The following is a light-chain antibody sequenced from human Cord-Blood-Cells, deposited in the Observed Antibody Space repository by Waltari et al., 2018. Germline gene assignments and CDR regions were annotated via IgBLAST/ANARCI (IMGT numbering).Light chain of an antibody. V-gene: IGLV1-40*01. CDR2: GNS. CDR1: SSNIGAGYD. Sequence: QSVLTRPPSVSGAPGQRVTISCPGSSSNIGAGYDVHWYQQLPGTAPKLLIYGNSNRPSGVPDRFSGSKSGTSASLAITGLQAEDEADYYCQSYDSSQSGSVFGGGTKLTVL. CDR3: QSYDSSQSGSV. J-gene: IGLJ2*01.